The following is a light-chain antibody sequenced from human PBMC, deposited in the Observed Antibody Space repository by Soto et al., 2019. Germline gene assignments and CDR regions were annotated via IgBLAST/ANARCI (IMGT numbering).Light chain of an antibody. CDR2: DVS. CDR3: NSYTSNNTYV. V-gene: IGLV2-14*03. Sequence: QSVLTQPASVSGSPGQAITISCSGTSSDVGAFNYVSWYQQHPGKAPKLMIYDVSNRPSGVSNRFSGSKSGNTASLTISGLRAEDEADYYCNSYTSNNTYVFGTGTKVTVX. J-gene: IGLJ1*01. CDR1: SSDVGAFNY.